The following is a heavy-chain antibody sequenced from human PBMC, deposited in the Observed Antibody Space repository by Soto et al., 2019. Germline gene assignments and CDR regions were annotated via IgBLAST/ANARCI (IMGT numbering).Heavy chain of an antibody. V-gene: IGHV4-4*07. CDR2: IYATGTT. Sequence: SETLSLTCTVSGASISGFYWSWIRKSAGKGLEWIGRIYATGTTDYNPSPKSRVMMSVDTSKKQFSLKLRSVTAADTAAYYCVRDGTRTLRDWFDPWGRGISVTVSS. J-gene: IGHJ5*02. CDR3: VRDGTRTLRDWFDP. CDR1: GASISGFY. D-gene: IGHD1-1*01.